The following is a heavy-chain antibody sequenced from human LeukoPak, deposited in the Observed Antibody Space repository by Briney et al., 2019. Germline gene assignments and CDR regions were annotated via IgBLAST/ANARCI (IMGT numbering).Heavy chain of an antibody. CDR1: GFTFSNAW. D-gene: IGHD3-10*01. CDR3: TTGPFDYYGSASYLANGMDV. J-gene: IGHJ6*02. CDR2: IKSKTDGGTT. Sequence: GGSLRLSCAASGFTFSNAWMSWVRQAPGKGLEWVGRIKSKTDGGTTDYTAPVKGRFTISRDDSKNALYLQMNSLKTEDTAVYYCTTGPFDYYGSASYLANGMDVWGQGTTVTVSS. V-gene: IGHV3-15*01.